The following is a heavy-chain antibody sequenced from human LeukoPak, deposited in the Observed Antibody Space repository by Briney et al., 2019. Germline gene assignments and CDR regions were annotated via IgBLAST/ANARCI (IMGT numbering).Heavy chain of an antibody. Sequence: GGSLRLSCAASGFTFSSYWMSWVRQAPGKGLEWVSSISSSSSYIYYADSVKGRFTISRDNAKNSLYLQMNSLRAEDTAVYYCARGGGYSSSWSFDPWGQGTLVTVSS. V-gene: IGHV3-21*01. J-gene: IGHJ5*02. CDR2: ISSSSSYI. D-gene: IGHD6-13*01. CDR3: ARGGGYSSSWSFDP. CDR1: GFTFSSYW.